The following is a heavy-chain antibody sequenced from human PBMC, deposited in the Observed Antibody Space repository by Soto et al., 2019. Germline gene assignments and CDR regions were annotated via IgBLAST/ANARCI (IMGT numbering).Heavy chain of an antibody. CDR3: ARDRGGYGDYVPFDY. D-gene: IGHD4-17*01. CDR1: GGSISSGGYS. CDR2: IYHSGST. J-gene: IGHJ4*02. V-gene: IGHV4-30-2*01. Sequence: SETLSLTCAVSGGSISSGGYSWSWIRQPPGKGLEWIGYIYHSGSTYYNPSLKSRVTISVDRSKNQFSLKLSSVTAADTAVYYCARDRGGYGDYVPFDYWGQGTLVTVS.